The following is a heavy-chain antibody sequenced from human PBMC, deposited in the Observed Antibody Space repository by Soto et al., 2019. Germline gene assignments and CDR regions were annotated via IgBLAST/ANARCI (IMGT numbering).Heavy chain of an antibody. CDR1: GGSINSGNYH. Sequence: SETLSLTCTVSGGSINSGNYHWSWVRQPPGKGLEWIGYIYYSGNSYYNPSLRSRLTISIDTSKNQFSLRLSSVTAADTAFYYCAREYYDSSDSDGWFDPWGQGTLVTVSS. V-gene: IGHV4-30-4*01. CDR2: IYYSGNS. D-gene: IGHD3-22*01. J-gene: IGHJ5*02. CDR3: AREYYDSSDSDGWFDP.